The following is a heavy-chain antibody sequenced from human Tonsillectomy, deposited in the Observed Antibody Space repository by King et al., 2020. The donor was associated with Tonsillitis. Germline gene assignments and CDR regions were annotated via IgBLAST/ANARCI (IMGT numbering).Heavy chain of an antibody. CDR1: GYTFTNYW. CDR2: IYPGDSDT. D-gene: IGHD2-2*01. J-gene: IGHJ6*02. Sequence: QLVQSGAEVKKPGEALKISCKGSGYTFTNYWIAWVRQMPGKGLEWMGIIYPGDSDTRYSPSFQGQVTISADKSISTAYLQWSSLKASDTAMYYCARVVVVPAYGMDVWGQGTTVTVSS. V-gene: IGHV5-51*01. CDR3: ARVVVVPAYGMDV.